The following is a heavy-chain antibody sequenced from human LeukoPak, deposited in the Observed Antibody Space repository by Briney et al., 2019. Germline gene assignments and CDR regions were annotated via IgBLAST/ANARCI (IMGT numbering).Heavy chain of an antibody. D-gene: IGHD5-12*01. J-gene: IGHJ4*02. CDR1: GFTFSSYA. V-gene: IGHV3-64D*06. CDR2: ISSNGGST. Sequence: GGSLGLSCSASGFTFSSYAMHWVRQAPGKGLEYVSAISSNGGSTYYADSVKGRFTISRDNSKNTLYLQMSSLRAEDTAVYYCVKGIVATISYFDYWGQGTLVTVSS. CDR3: VKGIVATISYFDY.